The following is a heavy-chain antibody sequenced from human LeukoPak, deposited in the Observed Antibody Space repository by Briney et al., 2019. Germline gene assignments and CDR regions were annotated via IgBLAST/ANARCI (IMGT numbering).Heavy chain of an antibody. Sequence: GGSLRLSCAASGFTFSSYAMSWVRQAPGKGLEWVSAISGSGGSTHYADSVKGRFTISRDNSKNTLYLQMNSLRAEDTAVYYCAKAPDYYDSSGYYSDYFDYRGQGTLVTVSS. CDR3: AKAPDYYDSSGYYSDYFDY. CDR1: GFTFSSYA. J-gene: IGHJ4*02. CDR2: ISGSGGST. V-gene: IGHV3-23*01. D-gene: IGHD3-22*01.